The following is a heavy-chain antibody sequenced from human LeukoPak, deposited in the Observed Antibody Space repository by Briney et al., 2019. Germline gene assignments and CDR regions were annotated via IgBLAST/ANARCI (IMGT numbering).Heavy chain of an antibody. J-gene: IGHJ1*01. V-gene: IGHV1-18*01. CDR3: ARDYDYVWGSYRSGTYFQH. Sequence: ASVKVSCKASGYTFTSYGISWVRQAPGQGLEWMGWISAYNGNTNYAQKHQGRVTMTTDTSTSTAYMELRSLRSDDTAVYYCARDYDYVWGSYRSGTYFQHWGQGTLVTVSS. CDR2: ISAYNGNT. CDR1: GYTFTSYG. D-gene: IGHD3-16*02.